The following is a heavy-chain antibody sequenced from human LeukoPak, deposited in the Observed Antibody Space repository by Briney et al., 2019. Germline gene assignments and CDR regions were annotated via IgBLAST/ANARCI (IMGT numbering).Heavy chain of an antibody. CDR2: IKQDGSDK. J-gene: IGHJ4*02. D-gene: IGHD6-6*01. CDR3: VRTSRSLSSDY. Sequence: GGSLRLSCEASGFTFSSYWMSWVRQAPGKGLEWVANIKQDGSDKHYVDSTEGRFIISSDNAKNLMYLQMHSLGAEDTAVYYCVRTSRSLSSDYWGQGTQVTVSS. V-gene: IGHV3-7*01. CDR1: GFTFSSYW.